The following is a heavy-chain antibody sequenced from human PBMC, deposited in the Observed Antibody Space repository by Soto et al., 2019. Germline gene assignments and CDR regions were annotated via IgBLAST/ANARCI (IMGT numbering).Heavy chain of an antibody. V-gene: IGHV3-23*01. Sequence: EVQLLESGGGLVQPGESLRLSCAASGFTFSIYAMMWVRQAPGKGQEWVAGMTGSGGDIRYADSVKGRLTIFKDNSKNTLYLQRSRLRAEATAMYFCAKAAVYGDGLWLAVTWRQGTLVTVSS. CDR2: MTGSGGDI. J-gene: IGHJ1*01. D-gene: IGHD2-21*02. CDR1: GFTFSIYA. CDR3: AKAAVYGDGLWLAVT.